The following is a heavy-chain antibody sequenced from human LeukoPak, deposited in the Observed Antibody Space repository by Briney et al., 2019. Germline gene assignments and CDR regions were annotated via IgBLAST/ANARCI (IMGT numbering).Heavy chain of an antibody. J-gene: IGHJ4*02. V-gene: IGHV3-30-3*01. CDR2: ISYDGSNK. CDR3: ASGHGSGWYADEYYFDY. CDR1: GFTFSSYA. Sequence: PGRSLRLSCAASGFTFSSYAMHWVRQAPGKGLEWVAVISYDGSNKYYADSVKGRFTISRDYSKNTLYLQMNSLRAEDTAVYYCASGHGSGWYADEYYFDYWGQGTLVTVSS. D-gene: IGHD6-19*01.